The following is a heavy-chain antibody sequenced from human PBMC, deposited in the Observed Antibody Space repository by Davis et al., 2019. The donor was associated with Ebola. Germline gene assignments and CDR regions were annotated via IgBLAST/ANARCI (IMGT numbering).Heavy chain of an antibody. Sequence: GESLKISCAASGFTFSDYYMSWIRQAPGKGLEWVSYISSSGSTIYYADSVKGRFTISRDNAKNSLYLQMNSLRAEDTAVYYCARGRLSGYYTFYGMDVWGQGTTVTVSS. CDR3: ARGRLSGYYTFYGMDV. CDR2: ISSSGSTI. CDR1: GFTFSDYY. J-gene: IGHJ6*02. D-gene: IGHD3-22*01. V-gene: IGHV3-11*04.